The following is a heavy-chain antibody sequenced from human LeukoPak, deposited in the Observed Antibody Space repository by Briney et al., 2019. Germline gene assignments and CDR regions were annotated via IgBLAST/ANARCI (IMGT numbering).Heavy chain of an antibody. CDR1: GFTFSSYA. J-gene: IGHJ4*02. V-gene: IGHV3-23*01. CDR2: ISGSGGST. Sequence: HPGGSLRLSCAASGFTFSSYAMSWVRQAPGRGLEWVSGISGSGGSTYNADSVKGRFTISRDNSNNTLYLHVNSLRDEDTAVYYCAKSRYTSSWYDFDYWGQGTLVTVSS. CDR3: AKSRYTSSWYDFDY. D-gene: IGHD6-13*01.